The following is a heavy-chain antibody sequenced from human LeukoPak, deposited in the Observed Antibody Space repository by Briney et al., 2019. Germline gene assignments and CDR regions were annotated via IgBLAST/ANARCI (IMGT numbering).Heavy chain of an antibody. J-gene: IGHJ4*02. V-gene: IGHV3-53*01. Sequence: GGSLRLSCAASGFTVSSNYMSWVRQAPGKGLEWVSVIYSGGSTYYADSVEGRFTISRDNSKNTLYLQMNSLRAEDTAVYYCASLPTGATTAPDYWAREPWSPSPQ. CDR1: GFTVSSNY. CDR2: IYSGGST. D-gene: IGHD1-26*01. CDR3: ASLPTGATTAPDY.